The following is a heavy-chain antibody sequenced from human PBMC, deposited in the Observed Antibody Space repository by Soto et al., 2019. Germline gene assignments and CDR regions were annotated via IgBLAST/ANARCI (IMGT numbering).Heavy chain of an antibody. CDR3: ARHPSSWVAAAGWFDP. CDR2: IYYSGST. D-gene: IGHD6-13*01. CDR1: GGSISSSSYY. J-gene: IGHJ5*02. Sequence: QLLESGPGLVKPSETLSLTCTVSGGSISSSSYYWGWIRQPPGKGLEWIGSIYYSGSTYYNPSLKSRVTISVDTSKNQFSLKLSSVTAADTAVYYCARHPSSWVAAAGWFDPWGQGTLVTVSS. V-gene: IGHV4-39*01.